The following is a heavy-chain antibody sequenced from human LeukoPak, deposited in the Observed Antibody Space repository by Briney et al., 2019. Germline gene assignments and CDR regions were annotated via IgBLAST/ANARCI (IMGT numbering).Heavy chain of an antibody. Sequence: GGSLRLSCAASGFTFSSYSMNWVRQAPGKGLEWVSSISSSSSYIYYADSVKGRFTISRDNAKNSLYLQMNSLRAEDTAVYYCARGSCGGDCAYDIWGQGTMVTVSS. J-gene: IGHJ3*02. D-gene: IGHD2-21*02. CDR2: ISSSSSYI. CDR1: GFTFSSYS. CDR3: ARGSCGGDCAYDI. V-gene: IGHV3-21*01.